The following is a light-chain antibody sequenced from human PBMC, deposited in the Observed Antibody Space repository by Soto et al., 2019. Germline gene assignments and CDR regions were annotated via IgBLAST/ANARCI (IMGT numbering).Light chain of an antibody. V-gene: IGKV3-15*01. Sequence: DIVLTQSPGTLCLSPVASDTLSCRAIQSVSSNLAWYQQKPGQAPSLLLYGASTRATGIPARFSGSGSGTEFTLTISSLQSEEFAVYYCQQYNNWPSGTFGQGTKVDIK. CDR1: QSVSSN. CDR2: GAS. CDR3: QQYNNWPSGT. J-gene: IGKJ1*01.